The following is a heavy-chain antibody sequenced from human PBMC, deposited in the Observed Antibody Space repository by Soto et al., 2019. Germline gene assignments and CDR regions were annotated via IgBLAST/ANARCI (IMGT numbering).Heavy chain of an antibody. J-gene: IGHJ1*01. V-gene: IGHV4-31*03. CDR3: ASYERYCGGDCSHAEYFQH. Sequence: PSETLSLTCTVSGGSISSGGYYWSWIRQHPGKGLEWIGYIYYSGSTYYNPSLKSRVTISVDTSKNQFSLKLSSVTAADTAVYYCASYERYCGGDCSHAEYFQHWGQGTLVTVSS. CDR1: GGSISSGGYY. CDR2: IYYSGST. D-gene: IGHD2-21*02.